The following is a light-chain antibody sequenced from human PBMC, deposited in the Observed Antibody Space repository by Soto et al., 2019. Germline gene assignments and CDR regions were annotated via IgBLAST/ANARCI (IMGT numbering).Light chain of an antibody. V-gene: IGKV3-15*01. Sequence: ETVMTQSPATLSMSPGERATLSCRASQSVSSNLAWYQQKPGQAPRLLIYGPSTRATGIPARFSGSGSGTEFTLTISSLQSEDFAVYYCQQYNNWPRTFGQGTKVEIK. J-gene: IGKJ1*01. CDR2: GPS. CDR3: QQYNNWPRT. CDR1: QSVSSN.